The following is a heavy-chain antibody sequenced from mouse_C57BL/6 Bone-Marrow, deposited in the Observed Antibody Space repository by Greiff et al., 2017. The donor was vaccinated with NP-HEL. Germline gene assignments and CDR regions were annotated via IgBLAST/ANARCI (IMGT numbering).Heavy chain of an antibody. V-gene: IGHV1-7*01. J-gene: IGHJ3*01. CDR1: GYTFTSYW. D-gene: IGHD2-3*01. CDR3: AKEDGYYGGRFAY. Sequence: QVQLQQSGAELAKPGASVKLSCKASGYTFTSYWMHWVKQRPGQGLEWIGYINPSSGYTKYNQKFKDKATLTADKSSSTAYMQLSSLTYEDSAVFYCAKEDGYYGGRFAYWGQGTLVTVSA. CDR2: INPSSGYT.